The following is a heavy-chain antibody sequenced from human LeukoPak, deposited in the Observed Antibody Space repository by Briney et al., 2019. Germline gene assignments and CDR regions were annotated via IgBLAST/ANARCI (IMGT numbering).Heavy chain of an antibody. CDR3: ARDPSDLWSGYNWFDP. J-gene: IGHJ5*02. CDR1: GGSISGYY. CDR2: ISSSSHYI. V-gene: IGHV3-21*01. D-gene: IGHD3-3*01. Sequence: ETLSLTCTVSGGSISGYYWNWVRQAPGKGLEWVSSISSSSHYIYYADSVKGRFTISRDNAKNSLYLQMNSLRAEDTAVYYCARDPSDLWSGYNWFDPWGQGTLVTVSS.